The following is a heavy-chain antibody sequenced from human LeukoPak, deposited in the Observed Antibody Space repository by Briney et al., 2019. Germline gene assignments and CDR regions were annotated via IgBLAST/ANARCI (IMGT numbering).Heavy chain of an antibody. Sequence: GSLRLSCAASGFTITKKYMNWVRQAPGKGLDWVSLIYSAGGTSYADSVKGRFTISKDNSKNTLYFQMNSLRLEDTAVYYCASSNCDGDCYLDYWGQGTLVTVSS. V-gene: IGHV3-53*01. CDR3: ASSNCDGDCYLDY. D-gene: IGHD2-21*01. CDR2: IYSAGGT. J-gene: IGHJ4*02. CDR1: GFTITKKY.